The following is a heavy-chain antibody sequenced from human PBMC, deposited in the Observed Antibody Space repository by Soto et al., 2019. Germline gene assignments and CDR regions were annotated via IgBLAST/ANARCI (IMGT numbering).Heavy chain of an antibody. CDR2: IYYSGST. D-gene: IGHD5-18*01. J-gene: IGHJ4*02. CDR1: GVSISSGVYY. CDR3: ARDRRDTAMV. V-gene: IGHV4-31*03. Sequence: PSETLSLTCTVSGVSISSGVYYWSWIRQHPGKGLEWIGYIYYSGSTYYNPSLKSRVTISVDTSKNQFSLKLSSVTAADTAVYYCARDRRDTAMVWGQGTLVTVSS.